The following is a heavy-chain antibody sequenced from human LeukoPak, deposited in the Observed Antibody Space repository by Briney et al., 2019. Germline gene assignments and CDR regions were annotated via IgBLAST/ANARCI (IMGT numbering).Heavy chain of an antibody. CDR2: IYYSGST. J-gene: IGHJ5*02. CDR3: ARDRVEWLRLDNWFDP. CDR1: GGSISSGDYY. V-gene: IGHV4-30-4*08. Sequence: PSETLSLTCTVSGGSISSGDYYWSWIRLPPGKGLEWIGYIYYSGSTYYNPSLKSRVTISVDTSKNQSSLKLSSVTAADTAVYYCARDRVEWLRLDNWFDPWGQGTLVTVSS. D-gene: IGHD5-12*01.